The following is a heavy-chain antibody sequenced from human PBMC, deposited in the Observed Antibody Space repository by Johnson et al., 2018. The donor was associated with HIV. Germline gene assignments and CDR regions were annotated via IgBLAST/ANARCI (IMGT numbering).Heavy chain of an antibody. CDR3: ARSSRYSAYDSDALDI. CDR2: ISADGRNK. J-gene: IGHJ3*02. V-gene: IGHV3-30*04. D-gene: IGHD5-12*01. CDR1: GFIFSDYV. Sequence: QVQLVESGGGLVQPGRSLRLSCAASGFIFSDYVIHWVRQAPGKGLEWVSVISADGRNKYSADSVKGRFTISRDNSKNTLYLKMNSLRGEDTAVYYCARSSRYSAYDSDALDIWGQGTMVTVSS.